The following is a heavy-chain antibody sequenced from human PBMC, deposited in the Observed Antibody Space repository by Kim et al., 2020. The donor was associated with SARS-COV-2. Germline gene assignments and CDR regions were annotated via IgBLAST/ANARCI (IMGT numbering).Heavy chain of an antibody. J-gene: IGHJ6*02. V-gene: IGHV4-39*01. D-gene: IGHD6-19*01. CDR1: GGSISSSSYY. Sequence: SETLSLTCTVSGGSISSSSYYWGWIRQPPGKGLEWIGSIYYSGSTYYNPSLKSRVTISVDTSKNQFSLKLSSVTAADTAVYYCASPGYSSGWDYYYGMDVWGQGTTVTVSS. CDR3: ASPGYSSGWDYYYGMDV. CDR2: IYYSGST.